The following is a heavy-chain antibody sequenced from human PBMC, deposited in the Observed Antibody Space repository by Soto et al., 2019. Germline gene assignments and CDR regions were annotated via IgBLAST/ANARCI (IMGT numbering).Heavy chain of an antibody. CDR3: ARTGLSYKINYYYYYMDV. CDR1: GGSFSGYY. CDR2: INHSGST. V-gene: IGHV4-34*01. Sequence: PSETLSLTCAVYGGSFSGYYWSWIRQPPGKGLEWIGEINHSGSTNYNPSLKSRVTISVDTSKNQFSLKLCSVTAADTAVYYCARTGLSYKINYYYYYMDVWGKGTTVTVSS. J-gene: IGHJ6*03. D-gene: IGHD3-9*01.